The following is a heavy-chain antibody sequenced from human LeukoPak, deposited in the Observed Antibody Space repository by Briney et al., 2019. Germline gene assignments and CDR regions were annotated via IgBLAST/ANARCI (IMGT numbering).Heavy chain of an antibody. CDR3: ARGLYYYGSGSYSYYGMDV. D-gene: IGHD3-10*01. CDR1: GFTLSSNA. Sequence: GRSLRLSCAGSGFTLSSNAMHWVRQAPGKGVEWVAVLLYDGSSKYYADSVKGRFTISRDNSKNTLYLQMNSLKAEDTAVFYCARGLYYYGSGSYSYYGMDVWGQGTTVTVSS. V-gene: IGHV3-30-3*01. CDR2: LLYDGSSK. J-gene: IGHJ6*02.